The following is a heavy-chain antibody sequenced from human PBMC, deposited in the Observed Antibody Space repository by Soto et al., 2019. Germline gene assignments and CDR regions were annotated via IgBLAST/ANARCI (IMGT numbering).Heavy chain of an antibody. Sequence: ASVKVSCKASGYTITSYGISWVRQAPGQGLEWMGWISAYNGNTNYAQKLQGRVTMTTDTSTSTAYMELRSLRSDDTAVYYCARDREYYDFWSGYYTLNWFDPWGQGTLVTVSS. CDR1: GYTITSYG. J-gene: IGHJ5*02. CDR3: ARDREYYDFWSGYYTLNWFDP. CDR2: ISAYNGNT. V-gene: IGHV1-18*01. D-gene: IGHD3-3*01.